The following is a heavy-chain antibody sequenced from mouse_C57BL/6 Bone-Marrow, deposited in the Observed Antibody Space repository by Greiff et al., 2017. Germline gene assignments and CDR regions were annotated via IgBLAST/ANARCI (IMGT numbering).Heavy chain of an antibody. D-gene: IGHD1-1*01. J-gene: IGHJ1*03. CDR3: ARDYGSSYWYFDV. CDR2: IYPRDGST. V-gene: IGHV1-85*01. CDR1: GYTFTSYD. Sequence: QVQLQQSGPELVKPGASVKLSCKASGYTFTSYDINWVKQRPGQGLEWIGWIYPRDGSTKYNEKFKGKATVTVDTSSSTAYMELHSLKSEDSAVYFCARDYGSSYWYFDVWGTGTTVTVSS.